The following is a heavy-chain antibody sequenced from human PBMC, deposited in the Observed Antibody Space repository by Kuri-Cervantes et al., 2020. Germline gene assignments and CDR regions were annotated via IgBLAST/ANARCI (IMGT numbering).Heavy chain of an antibody. J-gene: IGHJ3*02. CDR2: ISAYNGNT. V-gene: IGHV1-18*01. CDR1: GYTFTSYG. Sequence: ASVKVSCKASGYTFTSYGISWVRQAPGRGLEWMGWISAYNGNTNYAQKLQGRVTMTTDTSTSTAYMELRSLRSDDTAVYYCARTGGEGYTSDEAFDIWGQGTMVTVSS. CDR3: ARTGGEGYTSDEAFDI. D-gene: IGHD5-24*01.